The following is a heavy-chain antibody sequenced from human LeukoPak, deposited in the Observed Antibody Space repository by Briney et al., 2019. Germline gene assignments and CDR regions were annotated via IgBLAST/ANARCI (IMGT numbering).Heavy chain of an antibody. CDR1: GGSISSGGYY. J-gene: IGHJ5*02. CDR3: AMGHSGYNWNFPLGNWFDP. D-gene: IGHD1-7*01. CDR2: IYYSGST. V-gene: IGHV4-31*03. Sequence: PSQTLSLTCTVSGGSISSGGYYWSRLRQHPGKGLEWIAYIYYSGSTYYNPSLKSRVTISVDTSKNQFSLKLSSVTAADTAVYYCAMGHSGYNWNFPLGNWFDPWGQGTLVTVSS.